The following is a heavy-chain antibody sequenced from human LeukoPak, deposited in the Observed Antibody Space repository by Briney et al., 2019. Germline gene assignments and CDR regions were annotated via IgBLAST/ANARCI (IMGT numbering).Heavy chain of an antibody. V-gene: IGHV3-9*01. CDR2: ISWNSGTI. Sequence: PGGSLRLSCAASGFTFDDYAMHWVRQAPGKGLEWVSGISWNSGTIGYADSVKGRFTISRDNAKNSLYLQMNSLRAEDTAVYYCAKGRDGYYFDYWGQGTLVTVSS. D-gene: IGHD5-24*01. CDR3: AKGRDGYYFDY. J-gene: IGHJ4*02. CDR1: GFTFDDYA.